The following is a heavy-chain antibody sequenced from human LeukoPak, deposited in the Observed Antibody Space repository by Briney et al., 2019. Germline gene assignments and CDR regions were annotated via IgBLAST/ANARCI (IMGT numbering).Heavy chain of an antibody. CDR3: AKEIWFGEKGFDY. CDR1: GFTFSSYG. CDR2: ISGSGGST. D-gene: IGHD3-10*01. J-gene: IGHJ4*02. V-gene: IGHV3-23*01. Sequence: PGESLRLSCAASGFTFSSYGMHWVRQAPGKGLEWVSAISGSGGSTYYADSVKGRFTISRDNSKNTLYLQMNRLRAEDTAVYYCAKEIWFGEKGFDYWGQGTLVTVSS.